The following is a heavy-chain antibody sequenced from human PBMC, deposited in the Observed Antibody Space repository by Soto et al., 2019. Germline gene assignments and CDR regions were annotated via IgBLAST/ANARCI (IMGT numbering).Heavy chain of an antibody. V-gene: IGHV6-1*01. D-gene: IGHD6-6*01. CDR2: TYYRSKWYN. Sequence: SQTLSLTCAISGDSVSSNSAAWNWIRQSPSRGLEWLGRTYYRSKWYNDYAVSVKSRITINPDTSKNQFSLQLNSVTPEDTVVYYCARFVQQLVPYYYGMDVWGQGTTVTVSS. CDR1: GDSVSSNSAA. J-gene: IGHJ6*02. CDR3: ARFVQQLVPYYYGMDV.